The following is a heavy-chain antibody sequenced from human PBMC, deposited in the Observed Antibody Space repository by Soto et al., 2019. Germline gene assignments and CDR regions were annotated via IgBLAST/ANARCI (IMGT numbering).Heavy chain of an antibody. CDR2: SRNKAKSYST. CDR3: AILETA. CDR1: GVTFSDHY. Sequence: EVQLVESGGGLVQPGGSLTLSCAVSGVTFSDHYMEWVRQAPGKGLEWVARSRNKAKSYSTDFAASVKGRFTISRDASKSSLYLQMKSLKTEDTAVYYCAILETAWGQGPLVTVSS. D-gene: IGHD5-18*01. J-gene: IGHJ4*02. V-gene: IGHV3-72*01.